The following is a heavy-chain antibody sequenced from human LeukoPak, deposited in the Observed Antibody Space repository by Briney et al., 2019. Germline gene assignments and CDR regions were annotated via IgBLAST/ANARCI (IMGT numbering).Heavy chain of an antibody. J-gene: IGHJ4*02. CDR2: MSNSGST. Sequence: SETLSLTCTVSGGSISSSSYYWGWIRQSPGKGLEWIGTMSNSGSTYYNPSLKSRVTISGDTAKNQFSLKLSSVTAADAAVYYCARRSQAAAGRGIDYWGQGTLVTVSS. CDR3: ARRSQAAAGRGIDY. CDR1: GGSISSSSYY. V-gene: IGHV4-39*01. D-gene: IGHD6-13*01.